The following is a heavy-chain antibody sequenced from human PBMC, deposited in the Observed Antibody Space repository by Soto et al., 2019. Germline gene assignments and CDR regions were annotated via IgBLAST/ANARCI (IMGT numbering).Heavy chain of an antibody. J-gene: IGHJ6*02. V-gene: IGHV3-48*02. D-gene: IGHD6-6*01. CDR2: ISSSSSTI. CDR3: ARSAARQRPSYGMDI. Sequence: GGSLRLSCAASGFTFSSYSMNWVRQAPGKGLEWVSYISSSSSTIYYADSVKGRFTISRDNAKNSLYLQMNSLRDEDTAVYYCARSAARQRPSYGMDIWRQGTTVTVSS. CDR1: GFTFSSYS.